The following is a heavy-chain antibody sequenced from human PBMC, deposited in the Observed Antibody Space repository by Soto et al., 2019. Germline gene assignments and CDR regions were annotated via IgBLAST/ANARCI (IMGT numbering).Heavy chain of an antibody. D-gene: IGHD4-17*01. Sequence: SETLSLTCAVYGGSFSGYYWSWIRQPPGKGLEWIGEINHSGSTNYNPSLKSRVTISVDTSKNQFSLKLSSVTAADTAVYYCAREANDYSDYARGYNWFDPWGQGALVTV. J-gene: IGHJ5*02. CDR2: INHSGST. CDR3: AREANDYSDYARGYNWFDP. CDR1: GGSFSGYY. V-gene: IGHV4-34*01.